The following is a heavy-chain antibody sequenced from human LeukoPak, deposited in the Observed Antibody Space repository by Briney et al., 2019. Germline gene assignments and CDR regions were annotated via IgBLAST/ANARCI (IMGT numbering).Heavy chain of an antibody. J-gene: IGHJ4*02. D-gene: IGHD6-19*01. Sequence: PSETLSLTCTVSSGSISSYYLNWIRQPAGQGLEWIGRIYPSGSTNYNPSLTSRVTMSVDTSKNQFSLKLSSVTAADTAVYYCATGGSGWYYFDYWGQGTLVTVSS. CDR3: ATGGSGWYYFDY. CDR2: IYPSGST. CDR1: SGSISSYY. V-gene: IGHV4-4*07.